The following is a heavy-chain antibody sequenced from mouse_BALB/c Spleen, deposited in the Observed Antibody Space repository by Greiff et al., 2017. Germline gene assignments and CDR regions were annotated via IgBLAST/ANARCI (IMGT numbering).Heavy chain of an antibody. V-gene: IGHV1-77*01. CDR3: ARHGGLRQDWFAY. D-gene: IGHD2-4*01. J-gene: IGHJ3*01. CDR1: GYTFTDYV. Sequence: QVQLKQSGPELVKPGASVKMSCKASGYTFTDYVISWVKQRTGQGLEWIGEIYPGSGSTYYNEKFKGKATLTADKSSNTAYMQLSSLTSEDSAVYFCARHGGLRQDWFAYWGQGTLVTVSA. CDR2: IYPGSGST.